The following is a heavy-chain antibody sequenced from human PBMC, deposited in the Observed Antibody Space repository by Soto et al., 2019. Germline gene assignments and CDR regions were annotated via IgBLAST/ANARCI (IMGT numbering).Heavy chain of an antibody. CDR2: IYYSGST. V-gene: IGHV4-31*03. Sequence: SETLSLTCTVSGGSISSGGYYWSWIRQHPGKGLEWIGYIYYSGSTYYNPSLKSRVTISVDTSKNRFSLKLSSVTAADTAVYYCARGIAEATSPAFDIWGQGTMVTVSS. CDR1: GGSISSGGYY. J-gene: IGHJ3*02. D-gene: IGHD6-13*01. CDR3: ARGIAEATSPAFDI.